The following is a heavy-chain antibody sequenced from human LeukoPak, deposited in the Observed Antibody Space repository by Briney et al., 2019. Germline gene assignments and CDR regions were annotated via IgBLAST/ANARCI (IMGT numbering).Heavy chain of an antibody. J-gene: IGHJ5*02. V-gene: IGHV5-51*01. D-gene: IGHD2-15*01. Sequence: GESLKISCKGSGYSFTSYWIGWVRQMPGKGLEWMGIIYPGDSDTRYSPSFQGQVTISADKSISTAYVQWSSLKASDTAMYYCARRGGYCSGGSCFWFDPWGQGTLVTVSS. CDR1: GYSFTSYW. CDR3: ARRGGYCSGGSCFWFDP. CDR2: IYPGDSDT.